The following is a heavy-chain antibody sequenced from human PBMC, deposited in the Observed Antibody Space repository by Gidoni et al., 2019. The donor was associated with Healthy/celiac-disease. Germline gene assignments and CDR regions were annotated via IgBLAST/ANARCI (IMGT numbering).Heavy chain of an antibody. CDR2: IYPGDSDT. Sequence: RQMPGKGLEWMGIIYPGDSDTGYSPSFQGQVTISADKSISTAYLQWSSLKASSTAMYYCARQYCSSTSCYRYYFDYWGQGTLVTVSS. CDR3: ARQYCSSTSCYRYYFDY. J-gene: IGHJ4*02. D-gene: IGHD2-2*01. V-gene: IGHV5-51*01.